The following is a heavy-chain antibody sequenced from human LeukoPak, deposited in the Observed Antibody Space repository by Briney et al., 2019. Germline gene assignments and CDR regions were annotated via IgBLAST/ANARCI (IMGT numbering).Heavy chain of an antibody. V-gene: IGHV4-34*01. Sequence: PSETLSLTCAVYGGSFSGYYWSWIRQPPGKGLEWTGEINHSGSTNYNPSLKSRVTISVDTSKNQFSLKLSSVTAADTAVYYCARGPRGDIVVVPAATKYYFDYWGQGTLVTVS. J-gene: IGHJ4*02. D-gene: IGHD2-2*01. CDR3: ARGPRGDIVVVPAATKYYFDY. CDR1: GGSFSGYY. CDR2: INHSGST.